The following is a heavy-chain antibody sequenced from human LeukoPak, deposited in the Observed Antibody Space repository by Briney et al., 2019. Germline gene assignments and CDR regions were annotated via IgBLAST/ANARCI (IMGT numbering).Heavy chain of an antibody. V-gene: IGHV1-2*02. J-gene: IGHJ4*02. CDR3: ALMLERRRGSYYNY. D-gene: IGHD1-26*01. Sequence: GASVKVSYKASGYTFTGYYMHWVRQAPGQGLEWMGWINPNSGGTNYAQKFQGRVTMTRDTSISTAYMELSRLRSDDTAVYYCALMLERRRGSYYNYWGQGTLVTVSS. CDR1: GYTFTGYY. CDR2: INPNSGGT.